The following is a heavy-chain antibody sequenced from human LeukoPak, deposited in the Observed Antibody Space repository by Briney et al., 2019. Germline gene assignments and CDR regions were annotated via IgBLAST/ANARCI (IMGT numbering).Heavy chain of an antibody. Sequence: GRSLRLSCAASGFTFSSYGMHWVRQAPGKGLEWVATIWYDGSNKYYADSVRGRFTISRDNSKNTLSLQMNSLRAGDTAVYYCARDRRNGDEGCDYWGQGTLVTVSS. D-gene: IGHD1-1*01. J-gene: IGHJ4*02. CDR3: ARDRRNGDEGCDY. V-gene: IGHV3-33*01. CDR1: GFTFSSYG. CDR2: IWYDGSNK.